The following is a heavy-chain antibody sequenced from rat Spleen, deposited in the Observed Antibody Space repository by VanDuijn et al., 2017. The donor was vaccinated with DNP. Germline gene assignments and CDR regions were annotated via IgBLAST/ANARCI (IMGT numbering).Heavy chain of an antibody. CDR1: GFNFNDNW. D-gene: IGHD1-12*02. Sequence: EVKLVESGGGLVQPGRSLKLSCAASGFNFNDNWMGWVRQAPGKGLERIGEINKDSSTIKYTPSLKDKFTISRDNAQNTLFLQLTKLGSEDTAIYYCALMDGAFDHWGQGVMVTVSS. CDR3: ALMDGAFDH. J-gene: IGHJ2*01. CDR2: INKDSSTI. V-gene: IGHV4-2*01.